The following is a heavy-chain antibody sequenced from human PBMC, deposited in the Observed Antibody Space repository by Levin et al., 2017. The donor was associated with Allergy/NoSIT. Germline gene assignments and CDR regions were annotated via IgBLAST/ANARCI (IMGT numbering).Heavy chain of an antibody. J-gene: IGHJ6*02. CDR1: GFIFSSYA. D-gene: IGHD1-1*01. Sequence: GGSLRLSCAASGFIFSSYAMSWVRQAPGKGLEWVSTISVSGGSTYYADSVKGRFTISRDNSKNTLYLQMSSLRAEDTAVYYCAKAINWNYNYYYGMDGWGQGTTVTVSS. V-gene: IGHV3-23*01. CDR3: AKAINWNYNYYYGMDG. CDR2: ISVSGGST.